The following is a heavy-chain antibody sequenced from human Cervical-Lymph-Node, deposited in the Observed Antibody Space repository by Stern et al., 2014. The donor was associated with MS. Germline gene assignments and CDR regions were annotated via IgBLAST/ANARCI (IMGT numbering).Heavy chain of an antibody. CDR1: GYNFIDHA. D-gene: IGHD4-11*01. CDR2: INGGPGTT. Sequence: QVKLMQSGAAVKKPGASMTISCKTSGYNFIDHAIHWVRQAPGQMLEWMGWINGGPGTTKYSQKFQGRVSFTRDKAASAAYMDLSSLSPDDTAVYYCARQPDYSDFLDFWGQGTLVTVSS. CDR3: ARQPDYSDFLDF. V-gene: IGHV1-3*01. J-gene: IGHJ4*02.